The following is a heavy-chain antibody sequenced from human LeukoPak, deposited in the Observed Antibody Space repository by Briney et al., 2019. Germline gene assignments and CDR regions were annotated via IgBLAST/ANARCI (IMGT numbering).Heavy chain of an antibody. J-gene: IGHJ4*02. CDR3: ASQGYCSSTSCYLLGY. Sequence: SETLSLTCAVSGYSISSGYYWGWIRQAPGKGLEWIAGIYHSGSTYYNPSLKSRVTISVDTSKNQFSLKLSSVTAADTAVYYCASQGYCSSTSCYLLGYWGQGTLVTVSS. V-gene: IGHV4-38-2*01. D-gene: IGHD2-2*01. CDR2: IYHSGST. CDR1: GYSISSGYY.